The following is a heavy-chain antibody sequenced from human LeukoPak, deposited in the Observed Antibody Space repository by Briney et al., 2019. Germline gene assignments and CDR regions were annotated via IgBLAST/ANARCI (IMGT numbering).Heavy chain of an antibody. D-gene: IGHD2-15*01. J-gene: IGHJ6*03. CDR1: GFTFSSYS. CDR2: ISSSSSYI. V-gene: IGHV3-21*04. Sequence: GGSLRLSCAASGFTFSSYSMNWVRQAPGKGLEWVSSISSSSSYIYYADSVKGRFTISRDNAKNSLYLQMNSLRAEDTAVYYCARGQAHVDYYYYYMDVWGKGTTVTVSS. CDR3: ARGQAHVDYYYYYMDV.